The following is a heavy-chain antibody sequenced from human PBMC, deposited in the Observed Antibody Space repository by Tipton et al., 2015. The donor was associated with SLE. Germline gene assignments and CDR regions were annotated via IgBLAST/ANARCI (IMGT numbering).Heavy chain of an antibody. V-gene: IGHV4-59*01. Sequence: LRLSCTVSGGSMSTYYWSWIRLPPAKGLEWIGYIHYSGGTSYNPSLNSRVTISVDTSRNQFSLKLTSVTAADSAVYYCARYSLTTWQLDLWGRGTLITVSS. CDR1: GGSMSTYY. CDR2: IHYSGGT. J-gene: IGHJ2*01. D-gene: IGHD1-14*01. CDR3: ARYSLTTWQLDL.